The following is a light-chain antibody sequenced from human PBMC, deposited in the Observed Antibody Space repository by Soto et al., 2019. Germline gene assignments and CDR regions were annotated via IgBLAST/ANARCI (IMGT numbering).Light chain of an antibody. J-gene: IGLJ1*01. Sequence: QSVLAQPASVSGSPGQSITISCTGTSSDVGGYNYVSWYQHHPGEAPKLMIFEVTKRPSGVSNSFSGSKSGNTASLTISGLQAEDEADYFCNSYTTTSTYVFGSGTKVTVL. V-gene: IGLV2-14*01. CDR1: SSDVGGYNY. CDR2: EVT. CDR3: NSYTTTSTYV.